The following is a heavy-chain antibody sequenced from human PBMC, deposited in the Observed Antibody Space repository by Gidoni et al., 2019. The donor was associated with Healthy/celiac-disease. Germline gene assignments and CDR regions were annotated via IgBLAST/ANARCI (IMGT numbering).Heavy chain of an antibody. Sequence: QVQLVESGGGVVQPGWSLRLSCAASGFTFSSYAMHWVRQAPGKGLEWVAVISYDGSNKYYADSVKGRFTISRDNSKNTLYLQMNSLRAEDTAVYYCARESRTNAFDIWGQGTMVTVSS. D-gene: IGHD3-3*01. CDR3: ARESRTNAFDI. CDR2: ISYDGSNK. CDR1: GFTFSSYA. V-gene: IGHV3-30-3*01. J-gene: IGHJ3*02.